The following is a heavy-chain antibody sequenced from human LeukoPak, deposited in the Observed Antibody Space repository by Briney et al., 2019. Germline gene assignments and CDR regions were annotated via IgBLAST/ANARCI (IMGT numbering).Heavy chain of an antibody. CDR3: EREREVAGSFDF. CDR2: TFSRSEWYN. Sequence: SQTLSLTCAISGDIFSINSAVGNSVRQSRSRGLEWLVKTFSRSEWYNDYAVSVTGRITINSDTSKNQFSLQLNSVPPEDAAVYYCEREREVAGSFDFWGRETLVTVSS. CDR1: GDIFSINSAV. D-gene: IGHD6-19*01. V-gene: IGHV6-1*01. J-gene: IGHJ4*02.